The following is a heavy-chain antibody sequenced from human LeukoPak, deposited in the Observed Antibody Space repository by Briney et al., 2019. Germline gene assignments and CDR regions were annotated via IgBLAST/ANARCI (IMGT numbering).Heavy chain of an antibody. Sequence: SVKVSCKASGGTFSSYAISWVRQAPGQGLEWMGRIIPIFGTANYAQKFQGRVTITTDESTSAAYMELSGLRSEDTAVYYCARYPLPDIAVAGTARFDPWGQRTLVTVSS. V-gene: IGHV1-69*05. CDR2: IIPIFGTA. CDR1: GGTFSSYA. D-gene: IGHD6-19*01. CDR3: ARYPLPDIAVAGTARFDP. J-gene: IGHJ5*02.